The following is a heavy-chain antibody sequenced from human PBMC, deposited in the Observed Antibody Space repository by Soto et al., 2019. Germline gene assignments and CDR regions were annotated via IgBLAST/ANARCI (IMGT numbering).Heavy chain of an antibody. D-gene: IGHD1-26*01. Sequence: GGSLRLSCAASGFTFSSYWMHWVRQAPGKGLVWVSRINSDGSSTSYADSVKGRFTISRDNAKNTLYLQMNSLRAEDTAVYYCARTGLGEWELGPFFDYWGQGTLVTVSS. CDR2: INSDGSST. CDR1: GFTFSSYW. V-gene: IGHV3-74*01. J-gene: IGHJ4*02. CDR3: ARTGLGEWELGPFFDY.